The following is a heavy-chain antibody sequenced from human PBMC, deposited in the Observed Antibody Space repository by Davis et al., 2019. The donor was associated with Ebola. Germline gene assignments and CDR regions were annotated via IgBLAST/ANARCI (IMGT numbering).Heavy chain of an antibody. Sequence: PGGSLRLSCAASGFTFSNYDMSWVRQVPGKGLEWVSTSATEAHTHYSDSVKGRFTISRDNSKDTLYLQMNSLRAEDTATYYCARFCHYTDCSYFDYWGQGTMVAVSS. CDR1: GFTFSNYD. CDR2: SATEAHT. V-gene: IGHV3-23*01. J-gene: IGHJ4*02. CDR3: ARFCHYTDCSYFDY. D-gene: IGHD3-3*01.